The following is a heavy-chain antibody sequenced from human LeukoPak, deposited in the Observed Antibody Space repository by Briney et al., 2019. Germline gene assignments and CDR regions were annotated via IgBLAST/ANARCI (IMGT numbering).Heavy chain of an antibody. D-gene: IGHD3-9*01. V-gene: IGHV3-48*03. Sequence: GGSLRLSCAASGFTFSSYEMNWVRQAPGKGLEWVSYISSSSSTIYYADSVKGRFTISRDNAKNSLYLQMNSLRAEDTAVYYCARGNYDILTGQDYYFDYWGQGTLVTVSS. CDR1: GFTFSSYE. CDR3: ARGNYDILTGQDYYFDY. CDR2: ISSSSSTI. J-gene: IGHJ4*02.